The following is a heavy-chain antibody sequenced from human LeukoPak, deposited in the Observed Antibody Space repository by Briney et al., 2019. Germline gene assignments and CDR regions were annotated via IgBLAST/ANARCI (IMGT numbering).Heavy chain of an antibody. D-gene: IGHD6-6*01. V-gene: IGHV4-4*09. J-gene: IGHJ4*02. Sequence: SETLSLTCAVSGASFTSYHWTWIRQPPGKGLEWIGDNYPGGTIRYNPSLESRVTISVDTSKNQFSLMLNSVTAADTAVYYCARHVAHSSKFDSWGLGTLVTVSS. CDR3: ARHVAHSSKFDS. CDR2: NYPGGTI. CDR1: GASFTSYH.